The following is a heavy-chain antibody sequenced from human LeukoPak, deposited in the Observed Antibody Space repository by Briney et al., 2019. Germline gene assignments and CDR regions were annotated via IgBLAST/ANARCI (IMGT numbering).Heavy chain of an antibody. Sequence: GGSLRLSCAASGFTFSSYEREWGRQAPGKGLEWVSYITTSGRTIYYAHSVKGRFTISRDNAKNSLYLQMNSLRAEDTAVYYCARGEDYGTNSFDYWGQGTLVTVSS. D-gene: IGHD4-17*01. J-gene: IGHJ4*02. CDR3: ARGEDYGTNSFDY. CDR1: GFTFSSYE. CDR2: ITTSGRTI. V-gene: IGHV3-48*03.